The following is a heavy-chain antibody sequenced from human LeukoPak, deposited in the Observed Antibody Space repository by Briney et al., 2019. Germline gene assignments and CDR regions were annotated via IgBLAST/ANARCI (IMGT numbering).Heavy chain of an antibody. J-gene: IGHJ4*02. D-gene: IGHD3-22*01. CDR2: IYYSGST. CDR3: ARRNYDSSGYASFDY. CDR1: GGSISSSSYY. V-gene: IGHV4-39*01. Sequence: SETPSLTCTVSGGSISSSSYYWGWIRQPPGKGLEWIGSIYYSGSTYYNPSLKSRVTISVDTSKNQFSLKLSSVTAADTAVYYCARRNYDSSGYASFDYWGQGTLVTVSS.